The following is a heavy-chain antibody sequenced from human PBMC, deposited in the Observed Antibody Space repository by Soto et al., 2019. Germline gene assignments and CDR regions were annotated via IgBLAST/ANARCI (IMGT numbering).Heavy chain of an antibody. CDR3: ASGTDFWSGYYYYYGMDV. Sequence: SVKVSCKASGGTFSSYAISWVRQAPGQGLEWMGGIIPIFGTANYAQKFQGRVTITADESTSTAYMELSSLRSEDTAVYYCASGTDFWSGYYYYYGMDVWGQGTTVTVS. D-gene: IGHD3-3*01. CDR1: GGTFSSYA. CDR2: IIPIFGTA. V-gene: IGHV1-69*13. J-gene: IGHJ6*02.